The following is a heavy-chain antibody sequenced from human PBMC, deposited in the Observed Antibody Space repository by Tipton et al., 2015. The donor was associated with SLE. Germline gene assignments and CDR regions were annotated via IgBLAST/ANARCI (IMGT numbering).Heavy chain of an antibody. CDR1: GGSLSGFY. CDR2: VNEIGST. Sequence: GLVKPSETLSLTCAVHGGSLSGFYWSWIRQSPGKGLEWIGEVNEIGSTNYNPPLESRVTISVDTSKRQFSLKLSSVTAADTAVYYCARVLDLHYYYYMDVWGKGTTVTVSS. CDR3: ARVLDLHYYYYMDV. D-gene: IGHD3/OR15-3a*01. V-gene: IGHV4-34*01. J-gene: IGHJ6*03.